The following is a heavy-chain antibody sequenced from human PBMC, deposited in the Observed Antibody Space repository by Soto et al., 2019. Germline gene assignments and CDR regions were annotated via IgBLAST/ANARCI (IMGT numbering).Heavy chain of an antibody. V-gene: IGHV3-74*01. CDR1: GFTFSSYW. J-gene: IGHJ6*02. CDR2: INGDGSNT. CDR3: ARGIRNYYGTDV. D-gene: IGHD5-18*01. Sequence: EVQLVESGGGLVQPGGSLRLSCAASGFTFSSYWMHWVRQGPGKGLVWVSRINGDGSNTNYADSVRGRFTISRDNAKNTVYLQMNSLIDEDTAVYYCARGIRNYYGTDVWGQGTTVTVSS.